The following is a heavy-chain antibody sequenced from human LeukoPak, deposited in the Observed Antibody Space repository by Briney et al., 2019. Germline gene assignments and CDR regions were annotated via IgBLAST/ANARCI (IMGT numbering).Heavy chain of an antibody. J-gene: IGHJ4*02. CDR2: ISYDGSNK. CDR3: AYGEGFDY. V-gene: IGHV3-30*04. CDR1: GFTFSSYA. Sequence: GGSLRLSCAASGFTFSSYAMHWVRQAPGKGLEWVAVISYDGSNKYYADSVKGRFTISRDNSKNTLYLQMNSLRAEDTAVYYCAYGEGFDYWGQGTLVTVSS. D-gene: IGHD4-17*01.